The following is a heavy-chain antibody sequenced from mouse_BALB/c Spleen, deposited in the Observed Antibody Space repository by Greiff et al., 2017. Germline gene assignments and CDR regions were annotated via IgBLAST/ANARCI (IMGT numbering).Heavy chain of an antibody. V-gene: IGHV1-80*01. CDR1: GYAFSSYW. CDR2: IYPGDGDT. J-gene: IGHJ1*01. Sequence: VQLQESGAELVRPGSSVKISCKASGYAFSSYWMNWVKQRPGQGLEWIGQIYPGDGDTNYNGKFKGKATLTADKSSSTAYMQLSSLTSEDSAVYFCARSGPYWYFDVWGAGTTVTVSS. CDR3: ARSGPYWYFDV. D-gene: IGHD3-2*02.